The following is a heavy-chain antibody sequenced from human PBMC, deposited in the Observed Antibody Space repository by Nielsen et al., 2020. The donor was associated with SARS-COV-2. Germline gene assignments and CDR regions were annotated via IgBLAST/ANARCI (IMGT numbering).Heavy chain of an antibody. Sequence: GESLKISCAASGFTISSYGMSWIRQAPGKGLEWVSYISPDSDTTYYADSVKGRFTISRDNGENSLYLQMNSLGADDTALYYCARGELLERNECFDMWGQGTTVTVSS. V-gene: IGHV3-48*04. CDR1: GFTISSYG. CDR3: ARGELLERNECFDM. D-gene: IGHD1-26*01. CDR2: ISPDSDTT. J-gene: IGHJ3*02.